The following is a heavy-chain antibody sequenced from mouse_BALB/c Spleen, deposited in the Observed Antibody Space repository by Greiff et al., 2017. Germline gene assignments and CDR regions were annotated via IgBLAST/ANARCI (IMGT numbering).Heavy chain of an antibody. Sequence: EVQLVESGGDLVKPGGSLKISCAASGFTFSSYGMSWVRQTPDKRLEWVATISSGGSYTYYPDSVKGRFTISRDNAKNTLYLQMSSLKSEDTAMYYCARHNRYYFDYWGQGTTLTVSS. CDR1: GFTFSSYG. D-gene: IGHD2-14*01. CDR3: ARHNRYYFDY. CDR2: ISSGGSYT. V-gene: IGHV5-6*01. J-gene: IGHJ2*01.